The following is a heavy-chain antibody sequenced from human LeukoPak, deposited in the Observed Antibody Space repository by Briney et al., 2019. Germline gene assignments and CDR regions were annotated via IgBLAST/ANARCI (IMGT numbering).Heavy chain of an antibody. CDR2: IYTSGST. CDR1: GGSISSYY. Sequence: SETLSLTCTVSGGSISSYYWSWIRQPAGKGLEWIGRIYTSGSTNYNPSLKSRVTMSVDTSKNQFSLKLSSVTAADTAVYYCGRDSSVLLWFGELLSPPDYYYGMDVWGQGTTVTVSS. V-gene: IGHV4-4*07. J-gene: IGHJ6*02. D-gene: IGHD3-10*01. CDR3: GRDSSVLLWFGELLSPPDYYYGMDV.